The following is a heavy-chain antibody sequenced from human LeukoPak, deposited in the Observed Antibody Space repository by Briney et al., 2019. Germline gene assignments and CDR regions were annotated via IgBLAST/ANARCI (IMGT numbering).Heavy chain of an antibody. Sequence: RGLAGGASGRTCSWNAMIGVPQEPEKGLEWVSAISGSGGSTYYADSVKGRFTISRDNSKNTLYLQMNSLRAEDTAVYYCAKEVPSEAEDWFDPWGQGTLVTVSS. V-gene: IGHV3-23*01. CDR2: ISGSGGST. CDR3: AKEVPSEAEDWFDP. J-gene: IGHJ5*02. CDR1: GRTCSWNA.